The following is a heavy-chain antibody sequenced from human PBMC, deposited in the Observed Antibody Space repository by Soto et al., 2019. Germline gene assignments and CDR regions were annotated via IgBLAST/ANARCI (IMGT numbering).Heavy chain of an antibody. D-gene: IGHD1-20*01. CDR1: GGSISSSHY. CDR2: VFYSGSP. V-gene: IGHV4-39*01. Sequence: QLQLQESGPGLVKSSETLSLTCTVSGGSISSSHYWGWIRQPPGKGLEWIGSVFYSGSPYYSPAFKSRITISVDTSKNQFSLRVRSVTAKDTAVYFCARHYNTGAFFDYWGQGNLVTVSS. CDR3: ARHYNTGAFFDY. J-gene: IGHJ4*02.